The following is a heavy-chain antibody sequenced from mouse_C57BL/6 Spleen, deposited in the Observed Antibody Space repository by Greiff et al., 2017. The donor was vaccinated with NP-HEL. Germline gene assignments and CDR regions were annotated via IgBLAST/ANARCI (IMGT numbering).Heavy chain of an antibody. CDR2: INPSNGGT. J-gene: IGHJ4*01. Sequence: VQLQQPGTELVKPGASVKLSCKASGYTFTSYWMHWVKQRPGQGLEWIGNINPSNGGTNYNEKFKSKATLTVDKSSSTAYMQLSSLTSEDSAVYYCAREGIYDGYYVGYYAMDYWGQGTSVTVSS. CDR3: AREGIYDGYYVGYYAMDY. D-gene: IGHD2-3*01. CDR1: GYTFTSYW. V-gene: IGHV1-53*01.